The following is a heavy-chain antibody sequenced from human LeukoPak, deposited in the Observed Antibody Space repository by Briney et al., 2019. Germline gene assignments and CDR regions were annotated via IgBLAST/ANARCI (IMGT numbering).Heavy chain of an antibody. CDR1: GFTVSSNY. Sequence: GGSLRLSCAASGFTVSSNYMSWVRQAPGKGLEWVSSISSSSSYIYYADSVKGRFTISRDNAKNSLYLQMNSLRAEDTAVYYCAREEVEQLWFLSAAFDIWGQGTMVTVSS. CDR3: AREEVEQLWFLSAAFDI. V-gene: IGHV3-21*01. CDR2: ISSSSSYI. J-gene: IGHJ3*02. D-gene: IGHD5-18*01.